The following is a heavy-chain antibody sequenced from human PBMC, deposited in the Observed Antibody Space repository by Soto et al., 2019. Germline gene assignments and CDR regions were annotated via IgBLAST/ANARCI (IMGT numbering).Heavy chain of an antibody. J-gene: IGHJ4*02. CDR1: GGSISSGGYS. Sequence: PSETLSLTCAVSGGSISSGGYSWSWIRQPPGKGLEWIGYIYHSGSTYYNPSLKSRVTISVDRSKNQFSLKLSSVTAADTAVYFCAVGLRLEWSFDYLGQGALFTGS. CDR3: AVGLRLEWSFDY. CDR2: IYHSGST. V-gene: IGHV4-30-2*01. D-gene: IGHD3-3*01.